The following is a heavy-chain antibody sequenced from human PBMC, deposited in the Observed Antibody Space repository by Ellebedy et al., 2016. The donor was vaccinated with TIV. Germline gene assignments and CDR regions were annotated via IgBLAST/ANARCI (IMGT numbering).Heavy chain of an antibody. CDR3: ARVGRSPQNWSFDY. CDR2: IREDGGVK. CDR1: GFSFSDYW. J-gene: IGHJ4*02. Sequence: GESLKISCATSGFSFSDYWLAWVRQAPGKGLEWVANIREDGGVKYYLDSVKGRFTISRDDAETTTFLQMNSLRAEDTDLYFCARVGRSPQNWSFDYWGQGTLVTVSS. V-gene: IGHV3-7*01. D-gene: IGHD1-26*01.